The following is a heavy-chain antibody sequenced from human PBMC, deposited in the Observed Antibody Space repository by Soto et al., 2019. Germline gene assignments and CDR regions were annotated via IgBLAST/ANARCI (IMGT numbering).Heavy chain of an antibody. Sequence: SETLSLTCTVSGGSISSYYWSWIRQPPGKGLEWIGYIYYSGGPNYSPSLESRVTISEDTSKNQFPLKLSSVTAADTAIYYCAGGRDDYNGWYFDLWGRGTLVTVSS. CDR3: AGGRDDYNGWYFDL. CDR1: GGSISSYY. J-gene: IGHJ2*01. CDR2: IYYSGGP. D-gene: IGHD4-4*01. V-gene: IGHV4-59*01.